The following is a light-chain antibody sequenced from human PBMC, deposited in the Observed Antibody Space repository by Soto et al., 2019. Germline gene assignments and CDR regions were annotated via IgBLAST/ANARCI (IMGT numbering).Light chain of an antibody. J-gene: IGKJ4*01. V-gene: IGKV1-39*01. CDR1: QSISSY. Sequence: DIQMTQSPSSLSASVGDRVTITCRASQSISSYLNWYQQKPGKAPKLLIYAASSLQSGVPSRLSGSGSGTDCTLTISSLQPEDFATYYCQQSYSTPLTFGGGTKVEIK. CDR2: AAS. CDR3: QQSYSTPLT.